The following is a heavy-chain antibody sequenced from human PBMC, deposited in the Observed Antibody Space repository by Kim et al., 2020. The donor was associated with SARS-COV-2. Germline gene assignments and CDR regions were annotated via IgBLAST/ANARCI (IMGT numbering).Heavy chain of an antibody. Sequence: ASVKVSCKASGYTFTSYGISWVRQAPGQGLEWMGWISAYNGNTNYAQKLQGRVTMTTDTSTSTAYMELRSLRSDDTAVYYCARDGGDCSSTSCYRGYFDYWGQGTLVTVSS. CDR1: GYTFTSYG. CDR2: ISAYNGNT. D-gene: IGHD2-2*01. J-gene: IGHJ4*02. CDR3: ARDGGDCSSTSCYRGYFDY. V-gene: IGHV1-18*01.